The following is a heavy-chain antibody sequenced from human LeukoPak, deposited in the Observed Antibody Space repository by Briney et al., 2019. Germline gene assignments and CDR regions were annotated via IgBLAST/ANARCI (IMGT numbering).Heavy chain of an antibody. Sequence: SVKVSCKASGGTFSSYAISWVRQAPGQGLEWMGRIIPILGIANYAQKFQGRVTITADKSTSTAYMELSSLRSEDTAVYYCARVGRSSGWYGVDYWGQGTLVTVSS. J-gene: IGHJ4*02. CDR1: GGTFSSYA. V-gene: IGHV1-69*04. CDR2: IIPILGIA. D-gene: IGHD6-19*01. CDR3: ARVGRSSGWYGVDY.